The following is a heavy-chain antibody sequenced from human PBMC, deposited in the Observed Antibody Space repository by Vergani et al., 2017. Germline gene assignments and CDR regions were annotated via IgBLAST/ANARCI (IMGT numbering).Heavy chain of an antibody. V-gene: IGHV3-30-3*01. Sequence: QVQLVESGGGVVQPGGSLRLSCAASGFTFSSYAMHWVRQAPGKGLEWVADITYDGSNKYYADSVKGRFTISRDNSENTLYLQMNSLRAEDTAVYYCARVQGVITVVTAVRGYMDGWGEVTSLTVS. CDR3: ARVQGVITVVTAVRGYMDG. D-gene: IGHD2-2*01. J-gene: IGHJ6*03. CDR2: ITYDGSNK. CDR1: GFTFSSYA.